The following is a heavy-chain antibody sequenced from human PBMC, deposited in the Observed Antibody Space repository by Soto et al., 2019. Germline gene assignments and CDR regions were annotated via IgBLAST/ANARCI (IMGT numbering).Heavy chain of an antibody. CDR3: ASVAI. V-gene: IGHV3-7*01. J-gene: IGHJ4*02. CDR1: GFTFSNYW. CDR2: IKQDGSEK. D-gene: IGHD5-12*01. Sequence: EVQLVESGGGLVQPGGSLRLSCAASGFTFSNYWMSWVRQAPGKGLEWVANIKQDGSEKNYVHSVKGRFTISRDNAKNSLDLQMNSLRAEDTAVYYCASVAIWGQGTPVTVSS.